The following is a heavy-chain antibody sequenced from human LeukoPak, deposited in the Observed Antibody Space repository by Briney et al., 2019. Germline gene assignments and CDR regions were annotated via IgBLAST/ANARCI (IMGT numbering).Heavy chain of an antibody. V-gene: IGHV3-30*18. CDR2: ISYDGSNK. J-gene: IGHJ4*02. CDR3: AKDPDY. CDR1: GFSFSNSG. Sequence: GGSLRLSCEASGFSFSNSGMHWVRQAPGKGLEWVAVISYDGSNKYYADSVKGRFTISRDNSKNTLYLQMNSLRAEDTAVYYCAKDPDYWGQGTLVTVSS.